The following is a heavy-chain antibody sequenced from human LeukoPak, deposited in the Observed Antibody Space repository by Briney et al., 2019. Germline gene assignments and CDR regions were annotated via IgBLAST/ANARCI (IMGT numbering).Heavy chain of an antibody. V-gene: IGHV3-7*05. J-gene: IGHJ6*02. CDR1: GFTLSSYW. Sequence: GGSLRLSCAASGFTLSSYWMSWVSQAPGKGLEGVDNIKQDGCEKYYVDSVKGRFTISRDNAKNSLYLQMNSLRAEDTAVYYCARDHCSGGSCYSWSFYYYYGMDVWGQGTTVIVSS. CDR3: ARDHCSGGSCYSWSFYYYYGMDV. CDR2: IKQDGCEK. D-gene: IGHD2-15*01.